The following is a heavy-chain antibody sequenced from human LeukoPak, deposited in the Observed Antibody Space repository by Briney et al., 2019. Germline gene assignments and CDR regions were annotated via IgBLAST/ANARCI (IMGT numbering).Heavy chain of an antibody. Sequence: GGSLRLSCAASGSTFSSYSMNWVRQAPGKGLEWVSYISSSSSTIYYADSVKGRFTISRDNAKNSLYLQMNSLRAEDTAVYYCARVSGSYYGYFDYWGQGTLVTVSS. CDR1: GSTFSSYS. D-gene: IGHD1-26*01. J-gene: IGHJ4*02. CDR3: ARVSGSYYGYFDY. V-gene: IGHV3-48*01. CDR2: ISSSSSTI.